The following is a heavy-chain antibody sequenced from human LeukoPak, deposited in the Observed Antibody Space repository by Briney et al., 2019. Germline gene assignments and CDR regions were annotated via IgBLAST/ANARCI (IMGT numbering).Heavy chain of an antibody. D-gene: IGHD6-13*01. J-gene: IGHJ6*02. Sequence: GGSLRLSCAASGFTFSSYWMSWVRQAPGKGLEWVANIKQDGSEKYYVDSVKGRFTISRDNAKNSLYLQMNSLRAEDTAVYYCARGAAYYYYGMDVRGQGTTVTVSS. CDR3: ARGAAYYYYGMDV. V-gene: IGHV3-7*03. CDR2: IKQDGSEK. CDR1: GFTFSSYW.